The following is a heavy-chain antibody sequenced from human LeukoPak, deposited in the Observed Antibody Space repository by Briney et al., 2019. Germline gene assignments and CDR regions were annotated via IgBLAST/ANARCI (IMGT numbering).Heavy chain of an antibody. CDR1: GFTFSSYH. CDR3: ARTYERDLDY. V-gene: IGHV3-48*01. D-gene: IGHD3-3*01. Sequence: GGSLRLSCAASGFTFSSYHMTWVRQAPGKGLEWISYISIISTTIYYADSVKGRFTNSRDDAKNSVYLQMNSLRAEDTAVYYCARTYERDLDYWGQGTLVTVSS. CDR2: ISIISTTI. J-gene: IGHJ4*02.